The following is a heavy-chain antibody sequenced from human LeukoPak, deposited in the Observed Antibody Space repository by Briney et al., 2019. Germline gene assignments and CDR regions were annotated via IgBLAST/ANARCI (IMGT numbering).Heavy chain of an antibody. CDR1: GSTFTDNA. CDR2: INPNSGGT. CDR3: ARERDRTFDY. Sequence: ASVKVSCKASGSTFTDNAMHWVRQTPGQGLEWMGWINPNSGGTILAQQFQGRVSMIRDKSISTDYMELIRLVYDDTAVYYCARERDRTFDYWGQGTLVTVSS. V-gene: IGHV1-2*02. D-gene: IGHD1-1*01. J-gene: IGHJ4*02.